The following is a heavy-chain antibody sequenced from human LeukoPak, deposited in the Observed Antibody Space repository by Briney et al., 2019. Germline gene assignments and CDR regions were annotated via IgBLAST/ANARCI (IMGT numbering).Heavy chain of an antibody. CDR2: IKQDGSEK. D-gene: IGHD3-10*01. Sequence: PGGSLRLSCAASGFTFSSYWMSWVRQAPGKGLEWVANIKQDGSEKYYVDSVKGRFTISRDNAKNSLYLQMNSLRAEDTAVYYCAKETQEVTMVRGVAYYCYYMDVWGKGTTVTVSS. V-gene: IGHV3-7*03. CDR1: GFTFSSYW. J-gene: IGHJ6*03. CDR3: AKETQEVTMVRGVAYYCYYMDV.